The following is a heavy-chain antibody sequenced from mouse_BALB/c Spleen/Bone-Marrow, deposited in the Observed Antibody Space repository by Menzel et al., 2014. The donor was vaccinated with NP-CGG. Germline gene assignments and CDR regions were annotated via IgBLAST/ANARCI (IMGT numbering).Heavy chain of an antibody. Sequence: EVKLEESGPGLVIPSQTVSLTCTVTGISITTGNYRWSWIRQFPGNKLEWIGYIYYSGTITYNPSLTSRTTITRDTSKNQFFLEMNSLTAEDTATYYCARELCYFDYWGQGTTLTVSS. J-gene: IGHJ2*01. V-gene: IGHV3-5*02. CDR1: GISITTGNYR. CDR3: ARELCYFDY. CDR2: IYYSGTI.